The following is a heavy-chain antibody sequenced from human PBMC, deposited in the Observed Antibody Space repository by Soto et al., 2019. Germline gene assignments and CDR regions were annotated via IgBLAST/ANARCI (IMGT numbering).Heavy chain of an antibody. V-gene: IGHV3-21*01. CDR2: ISSSAIYI. D-gene: IGHD3-22*01. CDR3: VRDGLDYYDTERLHFHR. Sequence: PGGSLRLSCAASGFNFITYSLSWVRQAPGKGLEWVASISSSAIYIDYADSVKGRFTISRDNANNSLYLQMNSLRAEDTATYYCVRDGLDYYDTERLHFHRWGQVTLVTVYS. J-gene: IGHJ4*02. CDR1: GFNFITYS.